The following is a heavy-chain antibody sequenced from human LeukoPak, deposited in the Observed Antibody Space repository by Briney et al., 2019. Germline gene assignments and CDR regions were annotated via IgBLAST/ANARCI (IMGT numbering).Heavy chain of an antibody. V-gene: IGHV3-23*01. CDR3: VRKVYYYMDV. CDR1: GVTLSRYA. CDR2: ISPSGDST. J-gene: IGHJ6*03. Sequence: GESLRLSFAASGVTLSRYAVNWVRQAPGRGLEWVSYISPSGDSTVYAESVKGQFTISRDNSKNMLYLQMDSLRAEDTAIYYCVRKVYYYMDVWGKGTTVTVSS.